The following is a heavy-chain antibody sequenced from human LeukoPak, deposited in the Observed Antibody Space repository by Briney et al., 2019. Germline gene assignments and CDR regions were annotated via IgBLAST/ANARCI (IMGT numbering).Heavy chain of an antibody. V-gene: IGHV3-74*01. J-gene: IGHJ4*02. CDR3: ARDKYTSSSLDY. Sequence: GGSLRLSCAASGFTFSNYWMHWVRRVPGKGLVWVSRINSDGSSTTYADSVKGRSTVSRDNAKNTLYLQMNSLRAEDTAVYFCARDKYTSSSLDYWGQGTLVTVSS. CDR1: GFTFSNYW. D-gene: IGHD6-6*01. CDR2: INSDGSST.